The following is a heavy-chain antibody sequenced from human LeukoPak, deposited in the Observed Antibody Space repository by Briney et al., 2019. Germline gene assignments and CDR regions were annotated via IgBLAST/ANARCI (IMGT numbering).Heavy chain of an antibody. CDR2: ISYDGSNK. D-gene: IGHD6-13*01. V-gene: IGHV3-30*18. CDR1: GFTFSSYG. CDR3: TKSGIAAAGSLVYFDY. J-gene: IGHJ4*02. Sequence: PGRSLRLSCAASGFTFSSYGMQWVRQAPGKGLECVAVISYDGSNKYYADSVKGRFTISRDNSKNTLYLQMNSLRAEDTAVYYCTKSGIAAAGSLVYFDYWGQGTLVTASS.